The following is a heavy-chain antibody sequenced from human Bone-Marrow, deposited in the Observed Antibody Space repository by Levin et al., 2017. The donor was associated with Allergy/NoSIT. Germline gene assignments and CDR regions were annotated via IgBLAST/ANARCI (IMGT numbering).Heavy chain of an antibody. Sequence: SLKISCAASGFTFDDYAMHWVRQAPGKGLEWVSGISWNSGSIGYADSVKGRFTISRDNAKNSLYLQMNSLRAEDTALYYCAKDLDCSSTSCYATLGVQYYYYGMDVWGQGTTVTVSS. CDR2: ISWNSGSI. CDR1: GFTFDDYA. CDR3: AKDLDCSSTSCYATLGVQYYYYGMDV. D-gene: IGHD2-2*01. V-gene: IGHV3-9*01. J-gene: IGHJ6*02.